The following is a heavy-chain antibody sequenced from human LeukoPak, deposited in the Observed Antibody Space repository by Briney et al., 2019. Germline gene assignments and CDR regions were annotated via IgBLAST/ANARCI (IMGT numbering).Heavy chain of an antibody. Sequence: GGSLRLSCAASGFTFSSYAMHWVRQAPGKGLEWVAVISYDGSNKYYADSVKGRFTISRDNSKNTLYLQMNSLRAEDTAVYYCARDRGRYSSSLGGYWGQGTLVTVSS. CDR2: ISYDGSNK. CDR3: ARDRGRYSSSLGGY. CDR1: GFTFSSYA. D-gene: IGHD6-13*01. J-gene: IGHJ4*02. V-gene: IGHV3-30-3*01.